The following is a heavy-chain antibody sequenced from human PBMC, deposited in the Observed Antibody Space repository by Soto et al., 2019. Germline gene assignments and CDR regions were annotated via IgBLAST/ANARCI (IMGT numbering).Heavy chain of an antibody. CDR3: IRALELLSGFNPPYNYMDF. CDR1: GLTFGDYA. CDR2: IRSKAYGGTT. J-gene: IGHJ6*03. V-gene: IGHV3-49*03. Sequence: GGSLRLSCTASGLTFGDYAMSWFRQAPGKGLEWVGFIRSKAYGGTTEYAASVKGRFTISRDDSKSIAYLQMNSLKTEDTAVYYCIRALELLSGFNPPYNYMDFLDKGIT. D-gene: IGHD3-3*01.